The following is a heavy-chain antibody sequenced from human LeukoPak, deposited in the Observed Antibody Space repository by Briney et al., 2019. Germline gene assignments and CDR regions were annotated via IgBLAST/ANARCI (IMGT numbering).Heavy chain of an antibody. V-gene: IGHV4-34*01. CDR1: GGSFSGYY. CDR2: INHSGST. J-gene: IGHJ4*02. D-gene: IGHD2-15*01. CDR3: ARDGCSGGSCHYYFDY. Sequence: SETLSLTCAVYGGSFSGYYWSWIRQPPGKGLEWIGEINHSGSTNYNPSLKSRVTISVDTSKNQFSLKLSSVTAADTAVYYCARDGCSGGSCHYYFDYWGQGTLVTVSS.